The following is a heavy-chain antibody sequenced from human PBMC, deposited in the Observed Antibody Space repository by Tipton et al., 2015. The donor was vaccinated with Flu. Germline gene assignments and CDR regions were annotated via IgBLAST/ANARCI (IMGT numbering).Heavy chain of an antibody. J-gene: IGHJ4*02. CDR2: INHSGST. D-gene: IGHD3-3*01. CDR1: GGSISSYY. CDR3: ARGRSYDFWSGYYKRVRGFDY. V-gene: IGHV4-34*01. Sequence: TLSLTCTVSGGSISSYYWSWIRQPPGKGLEWIGEINHSGSTNYNPSLKSQVTISVDTSKNQFSLKLSSVTAADTAVYYCARGRSYDFWSGYYKRVRGFDYWGQGTLVTVSS.